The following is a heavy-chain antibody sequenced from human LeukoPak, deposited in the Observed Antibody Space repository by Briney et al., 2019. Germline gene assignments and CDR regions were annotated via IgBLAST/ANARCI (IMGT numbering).Heavy chain of an antibody. CDR1: GLTFSNYW. D-gene: IGHD3-16*01. Sequence: GGSLRLSCAASGLTFSNYWMDWVRQAPGKGLEWVASINHNGNVNYYVDSVKGRFTISRDNAKNSLYLQMSNLRAEDTAVYFCARGGGLDVWGQGPRSPSP. CDR2: INHNGNVN. CDR3: ARGGGLDV. V-gene: IGHV3-7*03. J-gene: IGHJ6*02.